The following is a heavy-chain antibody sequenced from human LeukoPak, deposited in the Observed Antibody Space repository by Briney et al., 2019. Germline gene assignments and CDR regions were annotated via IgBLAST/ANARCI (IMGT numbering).Heavy chain of an antibody. CDR3: ARGLIVATTTNWFDY. D-gene: IGHD5-12*01. CDR1: GGSFSGYY. J-gene: IGHJ4*02. CDR2: INHSGST. V-gene: IGHV4-34*01. Sequence: PSETLSLTCAVYGGSFSGYYWSWIRQPPGKGLEWIGEINHSGSTNYNPALKSRVTISVDTSKNQFSLQLSSVTAADTAVYYCARGLIVATTTNWFDYWGQGTLVTVSS.